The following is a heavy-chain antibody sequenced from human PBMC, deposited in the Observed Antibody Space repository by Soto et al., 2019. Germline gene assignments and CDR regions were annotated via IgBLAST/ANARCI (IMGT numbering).Heavy chain of an antibody. J-gene: IGHJ6*02. CDR2: ISGSGGST. D-gene: IGHD2-15*01. V-gene: IGHV3-23*01. CDR1: GFTFSSYA. Sequence: GGALRLSCAASGFTFSSYAMSLFRQAPWKGLEWVSAISGSGGSTYYADSVKGRFTISRDNSKNTLYLKMNSLRAEDTAVYYCAKDLLSDRGYYYYGMEVWGQGTTVTVSS. CDR3: AKDLLSDRGYYYYGMEV.